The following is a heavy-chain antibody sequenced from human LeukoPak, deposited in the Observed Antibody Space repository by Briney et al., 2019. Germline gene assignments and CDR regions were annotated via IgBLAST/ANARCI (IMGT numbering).Heavy chain of an antibody. CDR2: ISYDESNK. Sequence: GGSLRLSCAASGFTFSSYAMHWVRQAPGKGLEWVAVISYDESNKYYADSVKGRFTISRDNSKNTLYLQMNSLRAEDTAVYYCASARTTVVTDFDYWGQGTLVTVSS. CDR1: GFTFSSYA. J-gene: IGHJ4*02. D-gene: IGHD4-23*01. V-gene: IGHV3-30*04. CDR3: ASARTTVVTDFDY.